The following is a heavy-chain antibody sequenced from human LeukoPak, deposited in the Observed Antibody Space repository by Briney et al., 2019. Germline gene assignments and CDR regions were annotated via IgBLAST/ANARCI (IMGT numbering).Heavy chain of an antibody. V-gene: IGHV4-4*07. CDR3: ARQYYDILTGYYIFDY. CDR1: GGSISSYY. Sequence: SETLSLTCTVSGGSISSYYWSWIRQPARKGLEWIGRIYTSVSTNYNPSLKSRVTMSVDTSKNQFSLKLSSVTAADTAVYYCARQYYDILTGYYIFDYWGQGTLVTVSA. D-gene: IGHD3-9*01. CDR2: IYTSVST. J-gene: IGHJ4*02.